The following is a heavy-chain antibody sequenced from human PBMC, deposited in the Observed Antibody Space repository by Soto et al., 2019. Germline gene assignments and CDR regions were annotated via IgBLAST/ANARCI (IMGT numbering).Heavy chain of an antibody. CDR1: GFTFSTYA. J-gene: IGHJ4*02. CDR3: AKDKGGRYCSRTSCLYSFDY. D-gene: IGHD2-2*01. CDR2: ISDSGST. V-gene: IGHV3-23*01. Sequence: EVQLLESGGGLVQPGGSLRLSCTASGFTFSTYAMSWVRQAPGKGLEWVSTISDSGSTYYAASVKGRFTISRDNSKNRLYLEMNSLRAEETAVYYCAKDKGGRYCSRTSCLYSFDYWGQGTLVTVSS.